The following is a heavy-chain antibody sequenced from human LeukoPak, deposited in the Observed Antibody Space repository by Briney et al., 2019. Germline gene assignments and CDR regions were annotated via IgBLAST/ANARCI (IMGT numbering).Heavy chain of an antibody. CDR2: ISSSGTPI. D-gene: IGHD2-15*01. V-gene: IGHV3-11*01. CDR3: ARVYSKGGVDY. J-gene: IGHJ4*02. Sequence: GGSLRLSCAASRFNFNDYYMTWIRQAPGKGLEWVSYISSSGTPIYYADSVKGRFTISRDNAKNSLYLQMNNLRAEDTAVYYCARVYSKGGVDYWGQGTLVTVSS. CDR1: RFNFNDYY.